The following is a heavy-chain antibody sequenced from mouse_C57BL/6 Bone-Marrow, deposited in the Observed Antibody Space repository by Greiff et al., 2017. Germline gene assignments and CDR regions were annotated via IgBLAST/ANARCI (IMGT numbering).Heavy chain of an antibody. V-gene: IGHV5-6*01. CDR1: GFTFSSYG. J-gene: IGHJ3*01. D-gene: IGHD1-1*01. CDR3: ARQGYYYGSGFAY. Sequence: EVHLVGSGGDLVKPGGSLKLSCAASGFTFSSYGMSWVRQTPDKRLEWVATISSGGSYTYYPDSVKGRFTISRDNAKNTLYLQMSSLKSEDTAMYYCARQGYYYGSGFAYWGQGTLVTVSA. CDR2: ISSGGSYT.